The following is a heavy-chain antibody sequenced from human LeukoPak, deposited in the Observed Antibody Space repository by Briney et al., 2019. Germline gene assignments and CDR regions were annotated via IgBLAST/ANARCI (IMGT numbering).Heavy chain of an antibody. CDR2: IGGSGGGI. J-gene: IGHJ4*02. D-gene: IGHD3-10*01. CDR1: RFTFSRYA. Sequence: GGSLRLSCAASRFTFSRYAMSWVRQAPGMRLEWVSTIGGSGGGIYYADSVKGRFTISRDNSQSTLYLQMNSLRAEDMAVYYCAKYRGFGDSYDSWGQGTLVTVSS. V-gene: IGHV3-23*01. CDR3: AKYRGFGDSYDS.